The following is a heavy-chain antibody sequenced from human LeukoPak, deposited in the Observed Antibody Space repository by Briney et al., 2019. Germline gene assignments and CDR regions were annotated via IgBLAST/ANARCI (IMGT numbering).Heavy chain of an antibody. D-gene: IGHD3-10*01. CDR1: GFTFSSYS. Sequence: GGSLRLSCAASGFTFSSYSMNWVRQAPGKGLEWVSSISSSSSYIYYADSVKGRFTISRDNAKNSLYPQMNSLRAEDTAVYYCARMVRGVEPDYWGQGTLVTVSS. CDR2: ISSSSSYI. V-gene: IGHV3-21*01. J-gene: IGHJ4*02. CDR3: ARMVRGVEPDY.